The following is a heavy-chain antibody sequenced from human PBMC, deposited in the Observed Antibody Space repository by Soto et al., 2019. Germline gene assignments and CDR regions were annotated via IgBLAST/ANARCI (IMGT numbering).Heavy chain of an antibody. J-gene: IGHJ4*02. CDR1: GYTFTSYD. CDR2: MNPNRGNT. V-gene: IGHV1-8*01. Sequence: QVQLVQSGAEVTKPGASVKVSCKASGYTFTSYDITWVRQATGQGLAWMGWMNPNRGNTGYAQKFPGRVTTTRNTSKSTVYMELSSLTSEDTAAYYCASTLYGDNFDYWGQGTLVTVSS. D-gene: IGHD4-17*01. CDR3: ASTLYGDNFDY.